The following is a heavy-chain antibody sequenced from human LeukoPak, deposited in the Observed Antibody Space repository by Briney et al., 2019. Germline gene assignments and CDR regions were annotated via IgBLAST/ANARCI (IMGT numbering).Heavy chain of an antibody. CDR1: GFTFISYG. V-gene: IGHV3-30*02. J-gene: IGHJ4*02. CDR3: ARVAMIVAKPYDN. CDR2: IRYDGSNK. D-gene: IGHD3-22*01. Sequence: PGGSLRLFCAASGFTFISYGMHWVRQAPGKGLEWVAFIRYDGSNKYYADSVKGRFTISRDSAKNALYLQMNSLRAEDTAVYYCARVAMIVAKPYDNWGQGTLVTVSS.